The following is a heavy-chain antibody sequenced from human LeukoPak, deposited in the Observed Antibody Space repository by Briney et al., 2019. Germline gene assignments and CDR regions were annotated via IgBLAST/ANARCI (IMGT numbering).Heavy chain of an antibody. J-gene: IGHJ4*02. D-gene: IGHD4-17*01. V-gene: IGHV4-61*01. CDR1: GGSVSSGSYY. CDR3: ARVPISTTARGYFDY. Sequence: SEALSLTCTVSGGSVSSGSYYWSWIRQPPGKGLEWIGYIYYSGSTTCNPSLKSRVTISVDTSKNKFSLKLSSVTAADTAVYYCARVPISTTARGYFDYWGQGTLVTVSS. CDR2: IYYSGST.